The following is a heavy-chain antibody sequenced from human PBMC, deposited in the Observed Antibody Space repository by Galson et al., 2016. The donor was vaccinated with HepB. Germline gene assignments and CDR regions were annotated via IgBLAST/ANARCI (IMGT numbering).Heavy chain of an antibody. J-gene: IGHJ2*01. Sequence: SLRLSCAASGFTFSDSWMSWVRQAPGKGLEWVANIKQDGSEKYYMDSVKGRFTISRDNAKNSLYLQINSLRAEDTAVYYCTTSFDLWGRGTLVTVSS. CDR2: IKQDGSEK. CDR3: TTSFDL. V-gene: IGHV3-7*01. CDR1: GFTFSDSW.